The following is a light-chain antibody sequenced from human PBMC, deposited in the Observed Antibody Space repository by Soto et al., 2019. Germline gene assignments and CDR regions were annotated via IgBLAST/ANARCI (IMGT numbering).Light chain of an antibody. V-gene: IGLV2-14*03. J-gene: IGLJ2*01. Sequence: QSALTQPASVSGSPGQSITISCTGTDSDVVGYNYVSWYQHHPGNAPKVMIYNVSYRTSGGSNRFSGSKSGNTASLTISGLQDEDEADYYCRSSTTSGVGVFGGGTKVTVL. CDR3: RSSTTSGVGV. CDR1: DSDVVGYNY. CDR2: NVS.